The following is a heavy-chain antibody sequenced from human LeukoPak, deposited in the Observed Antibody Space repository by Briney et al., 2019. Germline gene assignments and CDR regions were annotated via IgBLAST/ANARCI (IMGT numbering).Heavy chain of an antibody. Sequence: PGGSLRLSCAASGFTFSSYAMSWVRQAPGKGLEWVSVIYSGGSTYYADSVKGRFTISRDNSKNTLYLQMNSLRAEDTAVYYCARGGISRTYWGQGTLVTVSS. CDR3: ARGGISRTY. J-gene: IGHJ4*02. D-gene: IGHD2-21*01. CDR1: GFTFSSYA. CDR2: IYSGGST. V-gene: IGHV3-53*01.